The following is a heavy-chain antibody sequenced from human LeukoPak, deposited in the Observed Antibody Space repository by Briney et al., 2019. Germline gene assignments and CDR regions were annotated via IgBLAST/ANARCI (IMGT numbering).Heavy chain of an antibody. D-gene: IGHD3-16*02. CDR2: INPNSGGT. Sequence: ASVKVSCKASGYTFTDYYVHWVRQAPGQGLEWMGWINPNSGGTNYAQKFQGRVTMTRDTSISTAYMELSRLRSEDTAVYYCARGYPGYYYYMDVWGKGTTDTVSS. CDR3: ARGYPGYYYYMDV. V-gene: IGHV1-2*02. J-gene: IGHJ6*03. CDR1: GYTFTDYY.